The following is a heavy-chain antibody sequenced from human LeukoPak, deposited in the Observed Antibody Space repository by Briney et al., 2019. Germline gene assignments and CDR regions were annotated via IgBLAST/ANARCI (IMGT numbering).Heavy chain of an antibody. CDR1: GFDFSRYG. D-gene: IGHD3-22*01. J-gene: IGHJ4*02. Sequence: GGSLRLSCEGSGFDFSRYGMHWVRHAPGKGLEWVAMIWFDESNKYYVDSVQGRFTISRDNSKNMMYLQMNSLRVEDTAVYYCAKEAQSSGRYLPEYYFDSWGQGTLVTVSS. V-gene: IGHV3-33*06. CDR2: IWFDESNK. CDR3: AKEAQSSGRYLPEYYFDS.